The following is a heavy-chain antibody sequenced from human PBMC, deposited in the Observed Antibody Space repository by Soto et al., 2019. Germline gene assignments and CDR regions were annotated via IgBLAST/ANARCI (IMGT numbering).Heavy chain of an antibody. Sequence: SGTLSLTCTVAGGSISSYYWSWIRQPAGKGLEWIGRIYTSGSTNYNPSLKSRVTMSVDTPKNQISLKLRSVTAADTAVYYCARDLRQLVEGPVLLYYYYYGMDVWGQGTTVTVS. J-gene: IGHJ6*02. D-gene: IGHD6-6*01. CDR3: ARDLRQLVEGPVLLYYYYYGMDV. V-gene: IGHV4-4*07. CDR1: GGSISSYY. CDR2: IYTSGST.